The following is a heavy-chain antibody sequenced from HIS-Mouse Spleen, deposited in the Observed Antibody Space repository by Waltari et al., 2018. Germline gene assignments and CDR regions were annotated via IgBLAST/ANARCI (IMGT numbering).Heavy chain of an antibody. CDR3: ARKYSSSFDY. CDR1: GFTVSSNY. Sequence: EVQLVESGGGLVQPGGSLRLSCAASGFTVSSNYMSWVRQAPGKGLEWVSVIYSGGSTYDAASVKGRFPISRDNSKNTLYLQMNSLRAEDTAVYYCARKYSSSFDYWGQGTLVTVSS. CDR2: IYSGGST. J-gene: IGHJ4*02. V-gene: IGHV3-66*01. D-gene: IGHD6-6*01.